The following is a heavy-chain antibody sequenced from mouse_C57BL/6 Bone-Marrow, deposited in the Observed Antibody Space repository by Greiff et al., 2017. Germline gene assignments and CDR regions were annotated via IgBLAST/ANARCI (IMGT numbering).Heavy chain of an antibody. CDR3: ARPLTAY. CDR2: IHPNSGST. V-gene: IGHV1-64*01. Sequence: QVQLQQPGAALVKPGASVKLSCKASGYTFTSYWLHWVKQRPGQGLEWIGMIHPNSGSTNYNEKFKSKATLTVDKSSSTAYMQLSILTSEDSAVYYCARPLTAYWGQGTLVTVSA. D-gene: IGHD2-12*01. CDR1: GYTFTSYW. J-gene: IGHJ3*01.